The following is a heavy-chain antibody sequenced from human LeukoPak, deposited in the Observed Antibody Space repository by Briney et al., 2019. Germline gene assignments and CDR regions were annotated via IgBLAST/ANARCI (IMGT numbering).Heavy chain of an antibody. CDR2: IGNGGGST. D-gene: IGHD4/OR15-4a*01. CDR3: ARGFRPGASNSPFDY. Sequence: PGGSLRLSCAASGFSFITYAMSWVRQAPGQGLEWGSGIGNGGGSTYYADSVKGRFTISRDNSNNTLYLQMNSLRAEATAVYYCARGFRPGASNSPFDYWGQGTLVTVSS. V-gene: IGHV3-23*01. CDR1: GFSFITYA. J-gene: IGHJ4*02.